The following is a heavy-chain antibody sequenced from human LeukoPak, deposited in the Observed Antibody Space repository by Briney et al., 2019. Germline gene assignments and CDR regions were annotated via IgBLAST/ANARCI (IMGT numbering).Heavy chain of an antibody. J-gene: IGHJ4*02. CDR1: GYMFTSYG. CDR3: ARILITFGGLMFGTFDY. D-gene: IGHD3-16*01. V-gene: IGHV1-18*01. Sequence: ASVKVSCKSSGYMFTSYGVSWLRQAPGQGLEWMDWISGYSGDTKYSKTFQDRITITADAASNTAYMDLRSLRSDDTAVYYCARILITFGGLMFGTFDYWGQGSLVIVSS. CDR2: ISGYSGDT.